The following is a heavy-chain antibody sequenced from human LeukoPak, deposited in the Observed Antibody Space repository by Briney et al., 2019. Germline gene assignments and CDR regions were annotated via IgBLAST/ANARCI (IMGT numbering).Heavy chain of an antibody. CDR1: GGSFSGYY. CDR2: INHSGST. CDR3: ASHIAARAYYFDY. D-gene: IGHD6-6*01. V-gene: IGHV4-34*01. Sequence: TSETLSLTCAVYGGSFSGYYWSWIRQPPGKGLEWIGEINHSGSTSYNPSLKSRVTMSVDTSKNQFSLKLSSVTAADTAVYYCASHIAARAYYFDYWGQGTLVTVSS. J-gene: IGHJ4*02.